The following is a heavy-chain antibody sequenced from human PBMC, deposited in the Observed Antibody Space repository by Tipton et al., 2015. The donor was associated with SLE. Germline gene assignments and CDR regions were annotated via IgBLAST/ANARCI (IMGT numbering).Heavy chain of an antibody. CDR1: GASVRSTSYH. J-gene: IGHJ4*02. Sequence: TLSLTCFVSGASVRSTSYHWGWIRQPPGKGLEWIGNIYYDGTAYSTPSLESRVSISVDTSKNQVSLRLASVTAADTAVYYCATVRLQRDCWYPWDFWGQGTLVTV. V-gene: IGHV4-39*07. CDR2: IYYDGTA. D-gene: IGHD2-21*02. CDR3: ATVRLQRDCWYPWDF.